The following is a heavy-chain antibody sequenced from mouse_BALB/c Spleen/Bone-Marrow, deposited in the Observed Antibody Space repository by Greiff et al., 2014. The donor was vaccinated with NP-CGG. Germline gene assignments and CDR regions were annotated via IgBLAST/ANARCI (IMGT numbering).Heavy chain of an antibody. V-gene: IGHV1S81*02. Sequence: QVQLQQPGAELVEPGTSVKLSCKASGYTFTTYYMYWVKQRPGQGLEWIGEINPNNGGTNFKEKFKSKATLTVDKSSSTAYMQLSSLTSEDSAVYYCTRGRTWDFDYWGQGTTLTVSS. CDR3: TRGRTWDFDY. CDR2: INPNNGGT. D-gene: IGHD4-1*01. CDR1: GYTFTTYY. J-gene: IGHJ2*01.